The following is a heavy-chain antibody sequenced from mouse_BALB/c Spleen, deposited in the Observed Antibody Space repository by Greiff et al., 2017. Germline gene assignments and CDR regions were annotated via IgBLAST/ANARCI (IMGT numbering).Heavy chain of an antibody. Sequence: VQLQQPGAELVRPGASVKLSCKASGYTFTSYWINWVKQRPGQGLEWIGNIYPSDSYTNYNQKFKDKATLTVDKSSSTAYMQLSSPTSEDSAVYYCTLTAGGFAYWGQGTLVTVSA. CDR2: IYPSDSYT. V-gene: IGHV1-69*02. D-gene: IGHD4-1*01. CDR3: TLTAGGFAY. J-gene: IGHJ3*01. CDR1: GYTFTSYW.